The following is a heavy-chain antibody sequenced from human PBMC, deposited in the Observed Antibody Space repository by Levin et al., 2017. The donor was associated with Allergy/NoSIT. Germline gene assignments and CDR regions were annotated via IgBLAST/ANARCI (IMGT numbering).Heavy chain of an antibody. CDR3: ARRRDYFDY. CDR2: IYYSGST. J-gene: IGHJ4*02. CDR1: GGSISSYF. V-gene: IGHV4-59*08. Sequence: PSETLSLTCTVSGGSISSYFWSWIRQPPGKGLEWIGYIYYSGSTNYNPSLKSRVTISVDTSKNQFSLNLSSVTAADTAVYYCARRRDYFDYWGQGTLVTVSS.